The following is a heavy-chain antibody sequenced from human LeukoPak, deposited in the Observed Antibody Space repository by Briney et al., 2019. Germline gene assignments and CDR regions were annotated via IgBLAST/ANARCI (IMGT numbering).Heavy chain of an antibody. J-gene: IGHJ4*02. D-gene: IGHD3-10*01. CDR1: GFTFVDYW. V-gene: IGHV5-51*01. Sequence: KVSCQAFGFTFVDYWMHWVRQAPGQGLEWMGIIYPGDSDTRYSPSFQGQVTISADKSISTAYLQWSSLKASDTAMYYCARQSSYYGSGSYSPLDYWGQGTLVTVSS. CDR2: IYPGDSDT. CDR3: ARQSSYYGSGSYSPLDY.